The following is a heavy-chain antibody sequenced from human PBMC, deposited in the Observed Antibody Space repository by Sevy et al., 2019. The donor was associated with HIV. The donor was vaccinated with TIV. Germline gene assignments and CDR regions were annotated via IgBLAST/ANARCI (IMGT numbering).Heavy chain of an antibody. CDR3: ARDHSRSYYDSWFDP. D-gene: IGHD1-26*01. CDR1: GGSVSSDNYY. V-gene: IGHV4-61*01. Sequence: SETLSLTCTVSGGSVSSDNYYWSWIRQPPGKGLEWIENIYISGSTNYNPSLKSRVTIAVDTSKNQFSLKLSSVTAADTAVYYCARDHSRSYYDSWFDPWGQGTLVTVSS. J-gene: IGHJ5*02. CDR2: IYISGST.